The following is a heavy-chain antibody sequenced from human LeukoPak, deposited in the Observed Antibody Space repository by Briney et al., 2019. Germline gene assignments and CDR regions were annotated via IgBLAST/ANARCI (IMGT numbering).Heavy chain of an antibody. J-gene: IGHJ4*02. D-gene: IGHD2-8*01. CDR1: GGSISSYY. Sequence: SETLSLTCTVSGGSISSYYWSWVRQPAGKGLEWIGRIYTSGNTNYNPSLKSRVTMSVDTSKNQFSLKLSSVTAADTAVYYCARQSDAGLFDYWGQGTLVTVSS. V-gene: IGHV4-4*07. CDR2: IYTSGNT. CDR3: ARQSDAGLFDY.